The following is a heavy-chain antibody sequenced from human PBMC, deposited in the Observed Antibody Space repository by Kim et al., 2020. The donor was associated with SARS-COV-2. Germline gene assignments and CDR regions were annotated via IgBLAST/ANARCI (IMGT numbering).Heavy chain of an antibody. Sequence: YSQKFQGRVTITRDTSASTAYMELSSLRSEDTAVYYCARDLVVVAAIFDYWGQGTLVTVSS. CDR3: ARDLVVVAAIFDY. D-gene: IGHD2-15*01. V-gene: IGHV1-3*01. J-gene: IGHJ4*02.